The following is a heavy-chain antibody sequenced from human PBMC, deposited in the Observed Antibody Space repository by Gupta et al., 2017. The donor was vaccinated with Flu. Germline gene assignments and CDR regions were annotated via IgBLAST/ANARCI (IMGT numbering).Heavy chain of an antibody. CDR2: INPKSGVI. D-gene: IGHD3-10*01. V-gene: IGHV1-2*02. J-gene: IGHJ4*02. CDR1: GYTVTGHN. CDR3: TRTGIEIWTPDFDK. Sequence: QVQLVQSGAEVQEPGAAVKVSCKASGYTVTGHNIHWVRQAPGQGLEWMGLINPKSGVINDAQTVRGRVTMNRDTSRNKAYMELIYLSCDETEVYYCTRTGIEIWTPDFDKWGQGTLVMVSS.